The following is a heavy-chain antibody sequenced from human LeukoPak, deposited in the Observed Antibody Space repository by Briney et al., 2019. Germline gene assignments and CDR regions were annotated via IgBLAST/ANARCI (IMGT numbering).Heavy chain of an antibody. CDR3: ASGIYYASVHTWSPV. CDR2: ISYSSAYI. Sequence: PGGSLRLSCAVSGFTFSNYWMNWVRQAPGKGLEWVSSISYSSAYIYYIDSVKGRFTISRDDAKNSLYLQMNSLGAEDTAVYYCASGIYYASVHTWSPVWGQGILVTVSS. J-gene: IGHJ4*02. D-gene: IGHD3-10*01. V-gene: IGHV3-21*01. CDR1: GFTFSNYW.